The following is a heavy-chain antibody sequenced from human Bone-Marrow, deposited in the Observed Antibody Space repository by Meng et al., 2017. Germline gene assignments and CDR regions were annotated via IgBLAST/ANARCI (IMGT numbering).Heavy chain of an antibody. V-gene: IGHV3-20*04. CDR2: ITWNGGST. Sequence: GESLKISCTASGFAFDDYGMSWVRQVPGMGLEWVSGITWNGGSTGYADSVKGRFIISRDNAKNSLYLQMNSLRAEDTALYYCAKDPGDGYNQYYFDYWGQGTLVTVSS. CDR1: GFAFDDYG. J-gene: IGHJ4*02. D-gene: IGHD5-24*01. CDR3: AKDPGDGYNQYYFDY.